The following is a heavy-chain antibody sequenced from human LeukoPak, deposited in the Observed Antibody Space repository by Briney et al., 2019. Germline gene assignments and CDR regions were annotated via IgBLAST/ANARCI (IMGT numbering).Heavy chain of an antibody. Sequence: PSETLSLTCTVSGGSISSYYWSWIRQPPGKGLEWIGYIYYSGSTNYNPSLKSRVTISVDTSKNQFSLNLTSVTAADTAVYYCARGPFIAATGRGQLWNYYFDYWGQGTLVTVSS. CDR1: GGSISSYY. D-gene: IGHD6-13*01. CDR2: IYYSGST. J-gene: IGHJ4*02. CDR3: ARGPFIAATGRGQLWNYYFDY. V-gene: IGHV4-59*01.